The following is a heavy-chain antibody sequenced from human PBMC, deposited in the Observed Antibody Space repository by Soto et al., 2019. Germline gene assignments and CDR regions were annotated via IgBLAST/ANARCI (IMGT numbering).Heavy chain of an antibody. Sequence: GGSLRLSCAASGFTFSSYCIHWVRQAPGKGLEWVAVISYDGSNKYYADSVKGRFTISRDNSKNTLYLQMNSLRAEDTAVYYCAKAGIAGDFFDYWGQGTLVTVSS. CDR1: GFTFSSYC. J-gene: IGHJ4*02. D-gene: IGHD6-13*01. V-gene: IGHV3-30*18. CDR2: ISYDGSNK. CDR3: AKAGIAGDFFDY.